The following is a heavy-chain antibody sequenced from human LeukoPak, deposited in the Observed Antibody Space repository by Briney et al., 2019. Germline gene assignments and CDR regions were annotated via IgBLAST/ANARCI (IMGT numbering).Heavy chain of an antibody. CDR1: GDSVSSNSAA. CDR2: TYYRSKWYN. Sequence: SQTLSLTCAISGDSVSSNSAAWNWIRQSPSRGLEWLGRTYYRSKWYNDYAVSVKGRITINPDTSKNQFSLQLNSVTPEDTAVYYCARLRAFRTGGIYYFDYWGQGTLVTVSS. CDR3: ARLRAFRTGGIYYFDY. V-gene: IGHV6-1*01. J-gene: IGHJ4*02. D-gene: IGHD2/OR15-2a*01.